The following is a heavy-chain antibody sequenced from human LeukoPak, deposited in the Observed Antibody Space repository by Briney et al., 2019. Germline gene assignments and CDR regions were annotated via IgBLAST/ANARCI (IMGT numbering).Heavy chain of an antibody. CDR1: GGTFSSYA. J-gene: IGHJ1*01. CDR2: IIPIFGTA. V-gene: IGHV1-69*05. Sequence: ASVKVSCKASGGTFSSYAISWVRQAPGQGLEWMGRIIPIFGTANYAQKFQGRVTITTDESTSTAYMELSSLRSGDTAVYYCAKPKYYYDSSAEYFQHWGQGTLATVSS. D-gene: IGHD3-22*01. CDR3: AKPKYYYDSSAEYFQH.